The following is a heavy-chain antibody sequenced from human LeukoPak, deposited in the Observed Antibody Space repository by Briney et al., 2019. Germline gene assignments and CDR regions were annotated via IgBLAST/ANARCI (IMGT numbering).Heavy chain of an antibody. J-gene: IGHJ4*02. CDR3: ARGIGRIAARFTFDY. CDR2: IYTSGST. V-gene: IGHV4-61*02. D-gene: IGHD6-6*01. CDR1: GGSISSGSYY. Sequence: SETLSLTCTVSGGSISSGSYYWSWIRQPAGKGLEWIGRIYTSGSTHYNPSLKSRVTISVDTSKNQFSLQLNYVTPEDTAVYYCARGIGRIAARFTFDYWGQGTLVTVSS.